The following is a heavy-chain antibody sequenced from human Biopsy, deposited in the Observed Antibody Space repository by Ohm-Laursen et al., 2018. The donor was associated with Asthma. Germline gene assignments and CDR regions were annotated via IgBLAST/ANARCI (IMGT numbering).Heavy chain of an antibody. CDR1: GDSLGSFIKHA. D-gene: IGHD5-12*01. J-gene: IGHJ6*02. V-gene: IGHV1-69*13. Sequence: VKISCKASGDSLGSFIKHAISWVRQAPRQGLEWMGGLIPVLGTADYAPMFEGRVTITADESTSTAYLELTSLRFEDTAVYYCARGYSGTDRIVYYYSGMEVWGQGTTVTVSS. CDR3: ARGYSGTDRIVYYYSGMEV. CDR2: LIPVLGTA.